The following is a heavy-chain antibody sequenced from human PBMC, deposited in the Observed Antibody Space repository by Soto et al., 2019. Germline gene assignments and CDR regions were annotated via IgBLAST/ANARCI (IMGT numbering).Heavy chain of an antibody. D-gene: IGHD3-10*01. V-gene: IGHV4-34*01. CDR3: ARGGRGNYGSGSYYNVHHYYGMDV. J-gene: IGHJ6*02. Sequence: NPSETLSLTCAVYGGSSSGYYWSWIRQPPGKGLEWIGEINHSGSTNYNPSLKSRVTISVDTSKNQFSLKLSSVTAADTAVYYCARGGRGNYGSGSYYNVHHYYGMDVWGQGTTVTVSS. CDR1: GGSSSGYY. CDR2: INHSGST.